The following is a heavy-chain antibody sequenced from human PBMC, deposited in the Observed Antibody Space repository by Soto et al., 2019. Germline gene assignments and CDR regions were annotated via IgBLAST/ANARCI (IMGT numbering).Heavy chain of an antibody. Sequence: QVQLQESGPGLVKPSQTLALTCTVSGGSISSGGYYWSWIRQHPGKGLEWIGYIYYSGSTYYNPSLKSRVTISVDTSKHQFSLKLSSVTAADTAAYYCERDDYGGNSGYFDLWGRGTLATVSS. CDR3: ERDDYGGNSGYFDL. CDR1: GGSISSGGYY. J-gene: IGHJ2*01. CDR2: IYYSGST. V-gene: IGHV4-31*03. D-gene: IGHD4-17*01.